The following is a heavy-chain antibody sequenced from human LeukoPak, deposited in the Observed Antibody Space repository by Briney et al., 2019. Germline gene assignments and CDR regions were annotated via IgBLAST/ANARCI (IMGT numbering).Heavy chain of an antibody. CDR1: GYTFTGYY. CDR3: ARDGSSWTYYYYYGMDV. Sequence: ASVKVSCKASGYTFTGYYMHWVRQAPGQGLEWMGWINPNSGGTNYAQKFQGRVTMTRDTSISTAYMELSRLRSDDTAVYYCARDGSSWTYYYYYGMDVWGQGTTVTVSS. CDR2: INPNSGGT. D-gene: IGHD6-13*01. V-gene: IGHV1-2*02. J-gene: IGHJ6*02.